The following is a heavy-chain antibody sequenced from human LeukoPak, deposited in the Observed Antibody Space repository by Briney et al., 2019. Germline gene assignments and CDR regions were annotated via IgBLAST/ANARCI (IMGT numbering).Heavy chain of an antibody. V-gene: IGHV4-4*09. D-gene: IGHD6-19*01. J-gene: IGHJ4*02. CDR1: GGSFSGYY. CDR2: IYSSGAT. CDR3: ARRFDTSGWVDY. Sequence: SETLSLTCAVYGGSFSGYYWSWIRQPPGEALEWIGYIYSSGATNSNPSLKSRVTISVDSSKNQFSLKLTSVTAADTAVYYCARRFDTSGWVDYWGQGTLVTVSS.